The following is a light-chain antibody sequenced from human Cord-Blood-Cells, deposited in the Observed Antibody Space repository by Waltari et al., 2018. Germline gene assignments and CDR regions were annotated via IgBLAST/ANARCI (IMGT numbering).Light chain of an antibody. CDR3: QQYNSYPYS. CDR1: QSISSW. J-gene: IGKJ2*03. CDR2: KAS. Sequence: EIQMTQSPSTLSASVGDRVTITCRSSQSISSWLAWYQQKPGKAPKLLIYKASSLESGVPSRFSGSGSRTECTLTISSLQPDDFATYYCQQYNSYPYSFGQGTKLEI. V-gene: IGKV1-5*03.